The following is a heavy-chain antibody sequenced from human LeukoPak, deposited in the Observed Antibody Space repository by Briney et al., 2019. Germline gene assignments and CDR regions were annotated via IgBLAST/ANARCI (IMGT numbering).Heavy chain of an antibody. CDR1: GGSISSSSYY. D-gene: IGHD6-19*01. V-gene: IGHV4-61*05. CDR3: ARHNSGWYFWFDP. CDR2: IYYSGST. J-gene: IGHJ5*02. Sequence: NPSETLSLTCTVSGGSISSSSYYWSWIRQPPGKGLEWIGYIYYSGSTNYNPSLKSRVTISVDTSKNQFSLKLSSVTAADTAVYYCARHNSGWYFWFDPWGQGTLVTVSS.